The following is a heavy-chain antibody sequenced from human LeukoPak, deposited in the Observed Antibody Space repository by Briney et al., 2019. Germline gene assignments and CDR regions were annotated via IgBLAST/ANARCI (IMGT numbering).Heavy chain of an antibody. CDR1: GYTLTELS. Sequence: ASVKVSCKVSGYTLTELSMHWVRQAPGKGLEWMGGFDPEDGETIYAQKFQGRVTMTEDTSTDTAYMELSSLRSEDTAVYFCATGLVALLRWAFDIWGQGTMVTVSS. CDR3: ATGLVALLRWAFDI. V-gene: IGHV1-24*01. CDR2: FDPEDGET. D-gene: IGHD3-9*01. J-gene: IGHJ3*02.